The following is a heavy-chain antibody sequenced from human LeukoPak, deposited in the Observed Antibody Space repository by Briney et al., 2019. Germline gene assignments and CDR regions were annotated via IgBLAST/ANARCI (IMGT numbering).Heavy chain of an antibody. Sequence: PGGSLRLSCAASGFTFTSYAMSWVRQAPGKGLEWVSAISGSGGSTYYADSVKGRFTISRDNSKNTLYLQMNSLRAEDTAVYYCAKDAAGYCSSTSCYRFPVNWFDPWGQGTLVTVSS. V-gene: IGHV3-23*01. CDR3: AKDAAGYCSSTSCYRFPVNWFDP. J-gene: IGHJ5*02. D-gene: IGHD2-2*01. CDR2: ISGSGGST. CDR1: GFTFTSYA.